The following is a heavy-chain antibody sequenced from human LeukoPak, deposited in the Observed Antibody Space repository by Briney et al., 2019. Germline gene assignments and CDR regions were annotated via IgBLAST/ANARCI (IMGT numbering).Heavy chain of an antibody. CDR3: ERDTRDAFDI. J-gene: IGHJ3*02. V-gene: IGHV4-59*01. Sequence: SETLSLTCTVSGGSISSYYWSWIRQPPGKGLEWIGYVYYSGNTNYNPSLKSRVTISLDTSKNQFSLKLRSVTAADTAVYYCERDTRDAFDIWGQGTMVTVSS. CDR1: GGSISSYY. CDR2: VYYSGNT.